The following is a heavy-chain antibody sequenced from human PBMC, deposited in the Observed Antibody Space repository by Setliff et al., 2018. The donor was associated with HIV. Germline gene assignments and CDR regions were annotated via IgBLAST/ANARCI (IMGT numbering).Heavy chain of an antibody. V-gene: IGHV1-18*01. D-gene: IGHD1-1*01. CDR2: ISAYKGNT. CDR3: ARENEGGAFDI. Sequence: ASVKVSCKASGYTFINFGISWVRQAPGQGLEWMGWISAYKGNTNSAQRLQGRVTLTTDTSTSTAYMDLRSLRSDDTAVYFCARENEGGAFDIWGQGTMVTVSS. CDR1: GYTFINFG. J-gene: IGHJ3*02.